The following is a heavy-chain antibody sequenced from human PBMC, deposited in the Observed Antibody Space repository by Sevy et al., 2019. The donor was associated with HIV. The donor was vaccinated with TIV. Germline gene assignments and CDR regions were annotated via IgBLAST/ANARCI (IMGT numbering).Heavy chain of an antibody. D-gene: IGHD3-16*01. CDR2: VYYFGTT. CDR3: ASDQDYVLGSGLYAMDV. CDR1: GMSVAAPNDY. Sequence: SETLSLTCSVSGMSVAAPNDYWTWIRQPPGKGLEWIGYVYYFGTTKYNPTLKSRVTISLDTSKKQFSLKLTSVTAADTDIYYLASDQDYVLGSGLYAMDVWGGGTTVTVPS. J-gene: IGHJ6*02. V-gene: IGHV4-61*01.